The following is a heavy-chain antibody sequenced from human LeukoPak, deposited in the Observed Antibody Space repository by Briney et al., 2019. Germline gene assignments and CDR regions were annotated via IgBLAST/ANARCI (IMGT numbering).Heavy chain of an antibody. CDR3: AKDYSSGYYYDY. CDR1: GFTFSSYA. V-gene: IGHV3-23*01. D-gene: IGHD3-22*01. J-gene: IGHJ4*02. Sequence: GGSLRLSCAASGFTFSSYAMSWVRQAPGKGLEWVSAISGSGGSTYYADSVKGRFTISRDDSKNTLYLQMNSLRAEDTAVYYCAKDYSSGYYYDYWGQGTLVTVSS. CDR2: ISGSGGST.